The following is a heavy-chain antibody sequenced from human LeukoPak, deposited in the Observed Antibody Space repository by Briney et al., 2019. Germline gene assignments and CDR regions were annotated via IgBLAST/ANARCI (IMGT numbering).Heavy chain of an antibody. CDR2: ISSSGNII. CDR1: GFTFRDNY. J-gene: IGHJ6*02. Sequence: PGGSLRLSCVASGFTFRDNYMSWIRQAPGKGLGWVSHISSSGNIIYYADSVKGRFSISRDNAKNSLYLQMNSLRAEDTAVYYCARGYYGMDVWGQGTTVTVSS. V-gene: IGHV3-11*01. CDR3: ARGYYGMDV.